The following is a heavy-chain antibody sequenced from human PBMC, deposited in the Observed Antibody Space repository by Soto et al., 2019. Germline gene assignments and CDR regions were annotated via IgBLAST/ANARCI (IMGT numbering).Heavy chain of an antibody. V-gene: IGHV1-46*01. D-gene: IGHD2-15*01. Sequence: QVQLVQSGAEVKKPGASVKVSCKASGYTFISYYMHWVRQAPGQGLEWMGIINPSGGSTNYAQKFQGSVTITRETSSTSLCLEMSSLRSEDTAVYYCVSDCVDRSGGCCARSLVDTWGQGTLATVSS. CDR3: VSDCVDRSGGCCARSLVDT. CDR2: INPSGGST. J-gene: IGHJ5*02. CDR1: GYTFISYY.